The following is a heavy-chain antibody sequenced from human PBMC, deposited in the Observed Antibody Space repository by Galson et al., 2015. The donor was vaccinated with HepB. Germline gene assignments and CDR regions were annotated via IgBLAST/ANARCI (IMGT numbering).Heavy chain of an antibody. CDR1: GFTFSSYG. CDR3: ARDLAIAAAHPFDY. J-gene: IGHJ4*02. D-gene: IGHD6-13*01. Sequence: SLRLSCAASGFTFSSYGMHWVRQAPGKGLEWVAVIWYDGSNKYYADSVKGRFTISRDNSKNTLYLQMNSLRAEDTAVYYCARDLAIAAAHPFDYWGQGTLVTVSS. V-gene: IGHV3-33*01. CDR2: IWYDGSNK.